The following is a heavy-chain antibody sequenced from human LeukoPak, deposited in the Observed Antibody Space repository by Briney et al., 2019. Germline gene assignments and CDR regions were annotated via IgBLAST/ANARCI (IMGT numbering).Heavy chain of an antibody. V-gene: IGHV3-21*01. J-gene: IGHJ4*02. CDR3: AREGSSGWYWFDY. D-gene: IGHD6-19*01. CDR1: GFTFSSYS. CDR2: ISSSSSHI. Sequence: GGSLRLSCAASGFTFSSYSMNWVRQAPGKGLEWVSSISSSSSHIYYADSVKGRFTISRHNAKNSLYLQMNSLRAEDTAVYYCAREGSSGWYWFDYWGQGTLVTVSS.